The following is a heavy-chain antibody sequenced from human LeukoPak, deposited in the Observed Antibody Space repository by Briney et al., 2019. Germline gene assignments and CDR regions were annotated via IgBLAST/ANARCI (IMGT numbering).Heavy chain of an antibody. CDR3: ARRLIGYCSGGSCYSGYFQH. D-gene: IGHD2-15*01. J-gene: IGHJ1*01. CDR2: INHSGST. V-gene: IGHV4-34*01. CDR1: GFTFSDYY. Sequence: GSLRLSCAAPGFTFSDYYMSWIRQPPGKGLEWIGEINHSGSTNYNPSLKSRVTISVDTSKNQFSLKLSSVTAADTAVYYCARRLIGYCSGGSCYSGYFQHWGQGTLVTVSS.